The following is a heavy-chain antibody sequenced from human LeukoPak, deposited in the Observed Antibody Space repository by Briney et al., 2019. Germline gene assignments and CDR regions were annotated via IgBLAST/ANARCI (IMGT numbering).Heavy chain of an antibody. D-gene: IGHD2-8*01. J-gene: IGHJ4*02. CDR1: GGSFSGYY. CDR3: ARGRLVPPRGSYYFDY. CDR2: INHSEST. V-gene: IGHV4-34*01. Sequence: SETLSLTCAVYGGSFSGYYWSWIRQPPGKGLEWIGEINHSESTNYNPSLKSRVTISVDTSKNQFSLKLSSVTAADTAVYYCARGRLVPPRGSYYFDYWGQRTLVTVSS.